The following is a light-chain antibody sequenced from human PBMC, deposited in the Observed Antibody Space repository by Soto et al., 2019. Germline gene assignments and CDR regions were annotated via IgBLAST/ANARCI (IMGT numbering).Light chain of an antibody. CDR1: SSDVGDYNY. CDR3: CSYAGSYTQV. CDR2: EVS. V-gene: IGLV2-14*01. Sequence: QSVLTQPASVSGSPGQSITISCTGTSSDVGDYNYVSWYQQHPGKAPKLMISEVSNRPSGVSNRFSGSKSGNTASLTISGLQAEDEADYFCCSYAGSYTQVFGTGTKVTVL. J-gene: IGLJ1*01.